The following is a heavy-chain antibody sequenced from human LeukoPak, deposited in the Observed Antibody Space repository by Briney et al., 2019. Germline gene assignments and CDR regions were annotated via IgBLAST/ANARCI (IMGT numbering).Heavy chain of an antibody. Sequence: GGSLRLSCAASGFTFSSYSMNWVRQAPGKGLEWVSSISSSSSYIYYADSVKGRFTISRDNAKNSLYLQMNSLRAEDTAVYYCAREIWDSPTVGYFDYWGQGTLVTVSS. CDR1: GFTFSSYS. J-gene: IGHJ4*02. CDR3: AREIWDSPTVGYFDY. CDR2: ISSSSSYI. D-gene: IGHD3-16*01. V-gene: IGHV3-21*01.